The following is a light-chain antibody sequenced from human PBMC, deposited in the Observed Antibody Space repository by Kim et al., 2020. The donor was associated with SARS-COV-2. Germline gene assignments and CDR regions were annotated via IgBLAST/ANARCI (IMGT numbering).Light chain of an antibody. CDR2: DVS. CDR1: SSDVGNYNY. J-gene: IGLJ1*01. V-gene: IGLV2-14*03. CDR3: SSYTRSTISYV. Sequence: SITISCTGTSSDVGNYNYVSWYQQHPGKAPKLIISDVSNRPSGVSNRFSGSKSGNTASLTISGLQAEDEADYYCSSYTRSTISYVFGTGTKVTVL.